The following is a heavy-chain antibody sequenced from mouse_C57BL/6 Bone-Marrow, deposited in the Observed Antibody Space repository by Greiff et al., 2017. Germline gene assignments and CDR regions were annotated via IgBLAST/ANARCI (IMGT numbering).Heavy chain of an antibody. D-gene: IGHD2-4*01. J-gene: IGHJ3*01. CDR2: ISNGGGST. V-gene: IGHV5-12*01. CDR1: GFTFSDYY. CDR3: ARPDDYDVAWFAY. Sequence: VQLKESGGGLVQPGGSLKLSCAASGFTFSDYYMYWVRQTPEKRLEWVAYISNGGGSTYYPDTVKGRFTISRDNAKNTLYLQMSRLKSEDTAMYYCARPDDYDVAWFAYWGQGTLVTVSA.